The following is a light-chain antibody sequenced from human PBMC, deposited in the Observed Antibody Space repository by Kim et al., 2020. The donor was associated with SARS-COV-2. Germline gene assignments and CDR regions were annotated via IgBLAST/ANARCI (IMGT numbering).Light chain of an antibody. Sequence: EIVLTQSPDFQSVSPGEKVTITCRASESMGSSLHWYQLKPDQSPKLLIKYTSQSIPGVPSRFSGSGSGTDFTLTINSLEAEDAAAYYCHQSHSLPYTFGQGTKLEIK. CDR2: YTS. CDR3: HQSHSLPYT. V-gene: IGKV6D-21*02. J-gene: IGKJ2*01. CDR1: ESMGSS.